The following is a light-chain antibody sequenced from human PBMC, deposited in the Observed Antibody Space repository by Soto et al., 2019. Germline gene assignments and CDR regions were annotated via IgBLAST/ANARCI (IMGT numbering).Light chain of an antibody. V-gene: IGKV3-15*01. CDR1: QSVSSN. J-gene: IGKJ1*01. Sequence: EILMTQSPGTLSVSPRDTATLSCRASQSVSSNVAWFQQRPGQAPRLLIFGASTWASGIPPRFSGGGSGTEFTLTISSLQSEDFAVYYCQQYDSWPWTFGQGTKVEIK. CDR2: GAS. CDR3: QQYDSWPWT.